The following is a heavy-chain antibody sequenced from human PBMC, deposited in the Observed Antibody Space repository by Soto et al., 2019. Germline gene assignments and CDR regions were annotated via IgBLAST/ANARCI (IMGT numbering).Heavy chain of an antibody. D-gene: IGHD6-19*01. V-gene: IGHV1-18*01. CDR1: GYGFTSCG. CDR2: ISAYNGNT. Sequence: ASVKVSWEASGYGFTSCGRWWVRQAPRQGLEWMGWISAYNGNTNYAQKLQGRVTMTTDTSTSTAYMELRSLRSDDTAVYYCARDHARAVAGTGRANLFDPLVHRTPVTVSS. J-gene: IGHJ5*02. CDR3: ARDHARAVAGTGRANLFDP.